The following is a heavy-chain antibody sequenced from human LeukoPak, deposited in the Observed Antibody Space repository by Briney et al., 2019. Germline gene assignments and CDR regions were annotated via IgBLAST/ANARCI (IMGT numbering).Heavy chain of an antibody. J-gene: IGHJ4*02. CDR3: AKGSSSSRPYYFDY. CDR2: ITDSSTST. V-gene: IGHV3-23*01. D-gene: IGHD6-13*01. CDR1: GCTFPDAW. Sequence: PGGSLRLSCAASGCTFPDAWMNWVRQAPGKGLEWVSAITDSSTSTYYADSVKGRFTISRHNSKNTLYLQMNSLRAEDTAVYYCAKGSSSSRPYYFDYWGQGTLVTVSS.